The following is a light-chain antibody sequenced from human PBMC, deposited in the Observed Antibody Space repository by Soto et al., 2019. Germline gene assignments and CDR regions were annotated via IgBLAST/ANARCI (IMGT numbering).Light chain of an antibody. CDR3: QQRNKWPLLT. J-gene: IGKJ4*01. Sequence: EIVLTQSPAPLSLSPREIATLSCRASQSIKNYLAWYQQKSGQAPKLLIYDASNRATGTPARFSGSGSGTEFTLTVSSLEPADFAVYYCQQRNKWPLLTFGGGTKVEIK. CDR2: DAS. CDR1: QSIKNY. V-gene: IGKV3-11*01.